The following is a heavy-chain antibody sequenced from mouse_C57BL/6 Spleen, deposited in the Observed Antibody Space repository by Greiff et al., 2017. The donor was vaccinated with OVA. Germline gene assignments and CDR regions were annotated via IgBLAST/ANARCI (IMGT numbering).Heavy chain of an antibody. CDR3: ARETSGMDY. V-gene: IGHV1-82*01. CDR1: GYAFRSSW. D-gene: IGHD3-1*01. J-gene: IGHJ4*01. CDR2: IYPGDGDT. Sequence: VQLQQSGPELVKPGASVKISCKASGYAFRSSWMNWVKQRPGKGLEWIGRIYPGDGDTNYNGKFKGKATLTADKSSSTAYMQLSSLTSEDSAVYFCARETSGMDYWGQGTSVTVSS.